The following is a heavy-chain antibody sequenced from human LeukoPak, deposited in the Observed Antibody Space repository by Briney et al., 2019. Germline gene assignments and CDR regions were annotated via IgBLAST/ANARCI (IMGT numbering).Heavy chain of an antibody. CDR2: IYYSGRT. V-gene: IGHV4-39*01. Sequence: PQTLSLTRTVSVGALSRSSYHCGWIRQPPGNGLQWVGNIYYSGRTSYNPSLKSRVTISVDTSKNQFSLKLSSVTPADTAVYYCARKYEGSGFQYYYGMDVWGQGNTVTASS. D-gene: IGHD6-25*01. J-gene: IGHJ6*02. CDR1: VGALSRSSYH. CDR3: ARKYEGSGFQYYYGMDV.